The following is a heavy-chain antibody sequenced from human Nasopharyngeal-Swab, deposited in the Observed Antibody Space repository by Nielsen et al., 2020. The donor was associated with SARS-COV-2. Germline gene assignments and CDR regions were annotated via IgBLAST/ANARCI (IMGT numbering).Heavy chain of an antibody. Sequence: GESLKISCAASGFTFGTYAMAWVRQAPGKGLEWVSSISGSGDKTYYADSVKGRFAISRDTPGNTVSLQMNSLRVEDTAVYYCARGRNYGSGKYYFDFWGQGTLVTVFS. CDR1: GFTFGTYA. CDR2: ISGSGDKT. CDR3: ARGRNYGSGKYYFDF. D-gene: IGHD3-10*01. V-gene: IGHV3-23*01. J-gene: IGHJ4*02.